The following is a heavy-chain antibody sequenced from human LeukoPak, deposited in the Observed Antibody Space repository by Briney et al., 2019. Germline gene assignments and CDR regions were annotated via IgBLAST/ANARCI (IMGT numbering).Heavy chain of an antibody. Sequence: GGSLRLSCAASGFTFSSYAMSWVRQAPGKGLEWVSAISGSGGSTYYADSVKGRFTISRDNSKNTLYLQMNRLRAEDTAVYYCAKNYYDSSGYSPLDVWGQGTTVTVSS. CDR2: ISGSGGST. D-gene: IGHD3-22*01. CDR1: GFTFSSYA. CDR3: AKNYYDSSGYSPLDV. V-gene: IGHV3-23*01. J-gene: IGHJ6*02.